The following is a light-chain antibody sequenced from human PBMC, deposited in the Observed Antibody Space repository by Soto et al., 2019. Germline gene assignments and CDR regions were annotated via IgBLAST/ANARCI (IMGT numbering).Light chain of an antibody. CDR3: NSYTSKSTGI. V-gene: IGLV2-14*01. CDR1: SSDVGGYNY. CDR2: EVS. J-gene: IGLJ1*01. Sequence: QSALTQPASVSGSPGQSITISCTGTSSDVGGYNYVSWYQQHPGKAPKLIIYEVSNRPSGVSNRFSGSKSGNTASLTISGLQAEDDADYYCNSYTSKSTGIFGTGTKLTV.